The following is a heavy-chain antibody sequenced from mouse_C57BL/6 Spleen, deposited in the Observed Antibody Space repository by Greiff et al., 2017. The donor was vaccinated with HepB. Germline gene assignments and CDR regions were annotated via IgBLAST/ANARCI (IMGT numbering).Heavy chain of an antibody. V-gene: IGHV5-17*01. D-gene: IGHD4-1*02. CDR1: GFTFSDYG. Sequence: DVMLVESGGGLVKPGGSLKLSCAASGFTFSDYGMHWVRQAPEKGLEWVAYISSGSSTIYYADKVKGRFTISRDNAKNTLFLQMTSLRSEDTAMYYCAQLGRGAYWGQGTLVTVSA. CDR3: AQLGRGAY. CDR2: ISSGSSTI. J-gene: IGHJ3*01.